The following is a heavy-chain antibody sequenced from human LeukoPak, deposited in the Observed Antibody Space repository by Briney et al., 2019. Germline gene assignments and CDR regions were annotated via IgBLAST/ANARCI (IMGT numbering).Heavy chain of an antibody. CDR3: ARESPLTMVRGVIIVIDY. Sequence: PSETLSLTCTVSGGSISSSSYYWGWIRQPPGKGLEWIGEIYHSGSTNYNPSLKSRVTISVDKSKNQFSLKLSSVTAAGTAVYYCARESPLTMVRGVIIVIDYWGQGTLVTVSS. V-gene: IGHV4-39*07. CDR1: GGSISSSSYY. J-gene: IGHJ4*02. D-gene: IGHD3-10*01. CDR2: IYHSGST.